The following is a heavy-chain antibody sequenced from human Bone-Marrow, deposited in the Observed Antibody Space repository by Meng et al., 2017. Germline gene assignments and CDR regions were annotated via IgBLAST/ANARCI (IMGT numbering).Heavy chain of an antibody. CDR2: INPNTGGT. CDR3: ARVEAFGDFGFDY. J-gene: IGHJ4*02. CDR1: GFTFTDYF. Sequence: ASVKVSCKASGFTFTDYFIHWVRQAPGQGLEWMGWINPNTGGTDYAQKFQGRVTMTRDTSISAAYMELSGLRYDDTAVFYCARVEAFGDFGFDYWGQGTLVTVSS. D-gene: IGHD3-10*01. V-gene: IGHV1-2*02.